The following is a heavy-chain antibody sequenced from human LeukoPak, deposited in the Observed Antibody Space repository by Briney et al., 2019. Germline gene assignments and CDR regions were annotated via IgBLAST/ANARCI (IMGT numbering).Heavy chain of an antibody. CDR3: ARGFCSSTSCYMIDY. Sequence: SETLSLTCTVSGGSISSSSYYWGWIRQPPGTGLEWIGSIYYSGSTYYNPSLKGRVTISVDTSKNQFSLKLSSVTAADTAVYYCARGFCSSTSCYMIDYWGQGTLVTVSS. CDR2: IYYSGST. D-gene: IGHD2-2*01. V-gene: IGHV4-39*01. J-gene: IGHJ4*02. CDR1: GGSISSSSYY.